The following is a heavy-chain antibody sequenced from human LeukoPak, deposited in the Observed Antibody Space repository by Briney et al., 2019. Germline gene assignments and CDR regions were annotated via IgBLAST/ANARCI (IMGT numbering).Heavy chain of an antibody. CDR3: ARALGRLSWFDP. Sequence: SETLSLTCTVSGYSISSGYYWGWIRQPPGKGLEWIGSIYHSGSTYYNPSLKSRVTISVDTSKNQFSLKVKSVTAADTAVYYCARALGRLSWFDPWGRGTLVTVSS. D-gene: IGHD7-27*01. CDR2: IYHSGST. V-gene: IGHV4-38-2*02. CDR1: GYSISSGYY. J-gene: IGHJ5*02.